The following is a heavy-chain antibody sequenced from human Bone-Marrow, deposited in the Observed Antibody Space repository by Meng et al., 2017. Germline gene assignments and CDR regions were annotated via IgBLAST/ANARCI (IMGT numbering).Heavy chain of an antibody. Sequence: SETLSLTCTVSGGSISSYYWSWIRQPAGKGLEWIGRIYTSGSTNYNPSLKSRVTISVDKSKNQFSLKLSSVTAADTAVYYCARDLGIYVPAGMDVWGQGTTVTVSS. CDR3: ARDLGIYVPAGMDV. CDR2: IYTSGST. D-gene: IGHD3-16*01. J-gene: IGHJ6*02. CDR1: GGSISSYY. V-gene: IGHV4-4*07.